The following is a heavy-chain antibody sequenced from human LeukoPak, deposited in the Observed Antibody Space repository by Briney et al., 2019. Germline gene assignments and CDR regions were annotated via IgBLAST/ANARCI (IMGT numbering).Heavy chain of an antibody. J-gene: IGHJ4*02. D-gene: IGHD6-19*01. CDR3: VRDPSNSGWAFDY. CDR1: GFTFSTYA. V-gene: IGHV3-33*01. Sequence: AGGSLRLSCAASGFTFSTYAMHWVRQAPGKGLEWVAIIWYNGKNKHYADSVKGRFTISRDNSKNTLDLQMNSLRADGTAVYYCVRDPSNSGWAFDYWGQGTLVTVSS. CDR2: IWYNGKNK.